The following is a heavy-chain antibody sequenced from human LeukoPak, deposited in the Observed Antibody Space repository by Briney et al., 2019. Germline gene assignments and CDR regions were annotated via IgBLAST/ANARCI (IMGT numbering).Heavy chain of an antibody. V-gene: IGHV1-18*01. CDR2: ISAYNGNA. Sequence: APVKVSCKASGYTFTSYGISWVRQAPGQGLEWMGWISAYNGNANYAQKLQGRVTMTTDTSTSTAYMELRSLRSDDTAVYYCARDPLGGFGELSNDYWGQGTLVTVSS. CDR3: ARDPLGGFGELSNDY. CDR1: GYTFTSYG. D-gene: IGHD3-10*01. J-gene: IGHJ4*02.